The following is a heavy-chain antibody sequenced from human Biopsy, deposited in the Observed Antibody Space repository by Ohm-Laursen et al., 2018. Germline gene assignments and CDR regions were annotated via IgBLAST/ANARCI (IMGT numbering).Heavy chain of an antibody. CDR3: ARDRGGYNYYYAMDV. D-gene: IGHD3-22*01. V-gene: IGHV4-31*03. Sequence: SQTLSLTCTVSGASIISGGHFWNWIRQHPGKGLEWIGYIYYSGSTYHNPPLKSRVSISVDTSKNQFSLKLNSVTVADTAVYYCARDRGGYNYYYAMDVWGQGTTVTVSS. CDR2: IYYSGST. J-gene: IGHJ6*02. CDR1: GASIISGGHF.